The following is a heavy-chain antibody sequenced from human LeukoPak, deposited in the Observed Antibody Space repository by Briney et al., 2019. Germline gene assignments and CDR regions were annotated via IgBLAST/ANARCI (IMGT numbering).Heavy chain of an antibody. Sequence: GGSLRLSCAASGFTFSNAWMSWVRQAPGKGLEWVGRIKSKTDGGTTDYAAPVKGRFTISRHNSKNTLYLQMNSLRAEDTAVYYCAINYYDSSGYYYKDYWGQGTLVTVSS. CDR3: AINYYDSSGYYYKDY. D-gene: IGHD3-22*01. J-gene: IGHJ4*02. CDR1: GFTFSNAW. V-gene: IGHV3-15*01. CDR2: IKSKTDGGTT.